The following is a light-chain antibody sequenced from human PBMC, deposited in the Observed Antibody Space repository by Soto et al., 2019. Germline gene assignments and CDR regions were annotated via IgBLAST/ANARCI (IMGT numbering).Light chain of an antibody. Sequence: DIQMTQSPSTLSASVGDRVTINCRASQSISSYLNWYQQKPGKAPKLLIYAASSLPSGVPSRFSGSRCGTEFTLTISSLQPDDFATYYCQQYYSYPQTCGQGTKVDIK. CDR3: QQYYSYPQT. V-gene: IGKV1-39*01. CDR1: QSISSY. J-gene: IGKJ1*01. CDR2: AAS.